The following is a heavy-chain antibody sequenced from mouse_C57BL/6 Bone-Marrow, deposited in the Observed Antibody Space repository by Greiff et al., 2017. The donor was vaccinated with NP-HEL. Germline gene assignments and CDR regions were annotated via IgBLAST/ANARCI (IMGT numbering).Heavy chain of an antibody. Sequence: VQLHQSGPELVKPGASVKISCKASGYTFTDYYMNWVKQSHGKSLEWIGDINPNNGGTSYNQKFKGKATLTVDKSSSTAYMELRSLTSEDSAVYYCARSSSYWYFDVWGTGTTVTVSS. J-gene: IGHJ1*03. D-gene: IGHD1-1*01. CDR3: ARSSSYWYFDV. CDR1: GYTFTDYY. CDR2: INPNNGGT. V-gene: IGHV1-26*01.